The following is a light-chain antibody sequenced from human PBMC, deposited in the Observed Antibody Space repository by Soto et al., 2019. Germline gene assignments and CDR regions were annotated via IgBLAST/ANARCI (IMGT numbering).Light chain of an antibody. Sequence: SALTQPASVSGSPGQSITLSCTGTSSDVGDYNYVPWYQQHPGKAPKLMIFDVSNRPSGVSNRFSGSKSGNTASLTISGLQAEDEADYYCSSYTSSSTRVFGTGTKLTVL. CDR1: SSDVGDYNY. V-gene: IGLV2-14*01. J-gene: IGLJ1*01. CDR2: DVS. CDR3: SSYTSSSTRV.